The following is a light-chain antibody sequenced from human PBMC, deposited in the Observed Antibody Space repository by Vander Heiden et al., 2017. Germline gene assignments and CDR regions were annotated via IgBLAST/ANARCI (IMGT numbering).Light chain of an antibody. CDR3: ASWDDSLRGWV. CDR1: TPNIGNSY. V-gene: IGLV1-47*01. J-gene: IGLJ3*02. Sequence: QSALTQPPSASGTPGQRVTISCSGSTPNIGNSYVYWYQQIPGTAPKVLIFRTDQRPSGVPDRVSGSKSGTSASLAISGLRSEDEGDYYCASWDDSLRGWVFGGGTTLTVL. CDR2: RTD.